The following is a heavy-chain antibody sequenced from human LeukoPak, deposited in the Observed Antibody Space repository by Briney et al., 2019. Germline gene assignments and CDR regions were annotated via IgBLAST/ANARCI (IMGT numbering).Heavy chain of an antibody. V-gene: IGHV3-48*04. J-gene: IGHJ4*02. CDR1: GFTFSSYS. Sequence: PGGSLRLACAASGFTFSSYSINSVRQAPGKGLEWVSYIGSSSSTIYYADSVKGRFTISRDNAKNSLYLQMNSLRAEDTAVYYCARDALYCTSTSCYDYWGQGTLVTVSS. CDR2: IGSSSSTI. D-gene: IGHD2-2*01. CDR3: ARDALYCTSTSCYDY.